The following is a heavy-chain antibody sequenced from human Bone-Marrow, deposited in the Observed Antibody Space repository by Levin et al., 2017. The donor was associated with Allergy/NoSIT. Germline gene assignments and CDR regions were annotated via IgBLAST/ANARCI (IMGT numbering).Heavy chain of an antibody. J-gene: IGHJ3*01. V-gene: IGHV3-66*01. D-gene: IGHD6-13*01. CDR3: ARDLAYSSSWYPAFDL. Sequence: GWSLRLSCAASGFTVSSNHMNWVRQAPGKGLEWVSATYTDGNSYYADAVKGRFTISRDNSKNTLYLQMHSLRAEDTALYYCARDLAYSSSWYPAFDLWGQGTLVTVSS. CDR2: TYTDGNS. CDR1: GFTVSSNH.